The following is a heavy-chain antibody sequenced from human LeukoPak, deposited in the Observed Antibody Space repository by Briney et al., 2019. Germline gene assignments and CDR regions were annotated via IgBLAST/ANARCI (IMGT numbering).Heavy chain of an antibody. V-gene: IGHV4-34*01. J-gene: IGHJ3*02. D-gene: IGHD2-21*02. CDR3: ERGLTTYCGGDCSFDAFDI. CDR2: INHSGST. CDR1: GGSFSGYY. Sequence: SETLSLTCAVYGGSFSGYYWSWIRQPPGKGLESIGEINHSGSTNYNPSLKSRVTISVDTSKNQFSLKLSSVTAEDTAVYYCERGLTTYCGGDCSFDAFDIWGQGTMVTVSS.